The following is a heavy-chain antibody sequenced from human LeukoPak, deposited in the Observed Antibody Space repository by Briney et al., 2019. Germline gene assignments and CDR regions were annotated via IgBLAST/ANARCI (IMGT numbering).Heavy chain of an antibody. CDR3: ARDAGYGYDRFDY. V-gene: IGHV3-30*02. D-gene: IGHD5-18*01. CDR1: GFTFSSYG. CDR2: IRYDGSNK. J-gene: IGHJ4*02. Sequence: GGSLRLSCAASGFTFSSYGMHWVRQAPGKGLEWVAFIRYDGSNKYYADSVKGRFTISRDNAKNSLYLQMNSLRAEDTAVYYCARDAGYGYDRFDYWGQGTQVTVSS.